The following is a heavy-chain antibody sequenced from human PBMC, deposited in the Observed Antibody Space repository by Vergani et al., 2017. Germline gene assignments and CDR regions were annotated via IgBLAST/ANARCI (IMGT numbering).Heavy chain of an antibody. CDR2: INHSGST. Sequence: QVQLQQWGAGLLKPSETLSLTCAVYGGSFSGYYWSWIRQPPGKGLAWIGEINHSGSTNYNPSLKSRVTISVDTSKNQFSLKLSSVTAADTAVYYCARVFLERFFDYWGQGTLVTVSS. CDR3: ARVFLERFFDY. J-gene: IGHJ4*02. D-gene: IGHD1-1*01. CDR1: GGSFSGYY. V-gene: IGHV4-34*01.